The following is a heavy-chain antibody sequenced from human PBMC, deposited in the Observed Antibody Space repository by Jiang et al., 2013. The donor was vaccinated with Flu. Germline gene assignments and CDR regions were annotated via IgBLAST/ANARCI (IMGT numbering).Heavy chain of an antibody. CDR3: ARCLFGESRFDP. D-gene: IGHD3-10*01. V-gene: IGHV4-30-2*04. J-gene: IGHJ5*02. Sequence: KSRVIISIDRSKNQFSLRLTSVTAADTAVYYCARCLFGESRFDPWGQGILVTVSS.